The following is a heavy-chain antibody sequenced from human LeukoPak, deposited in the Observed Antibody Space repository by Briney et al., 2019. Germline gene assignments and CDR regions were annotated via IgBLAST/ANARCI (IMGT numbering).Heavy chain of an antibody. J-gene: IGHJ6*04. D-gene: IGHD1-14*01. CDR2: IHTSGAT. CDR1: GGSISTSYY. CDR3: ARDSNLGV. Sequence: TLSLTCIVSGGSISTSYYWSWVRQPAGKGLEWIGRIHTSGATIYNPSLKSRVTISLDTSKNQFSLNLSSVTAADTAVYYCARDSNLGVWGKGTTVTVSS. V-gene: IGHV4-61*02.